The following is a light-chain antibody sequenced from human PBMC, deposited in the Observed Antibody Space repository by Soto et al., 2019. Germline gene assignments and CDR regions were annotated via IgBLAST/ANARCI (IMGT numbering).Light chain of an antibody. CDR2: DVS. V-gene: IGLV2-14*01. Sequence: QSALTQPASVSGSPGQSITISCTGTSSDVGGYNYVSWYQQHPGKAPKLMIYDVSNRPSGVSNRFSGSKSGSTASLTISGLQAEDEADYYCSSYTSSSTPYVFGTGTKVTV. J-gene: IGLJ1*01. CDR3: SSYTSSSTPYV. CDR1: SSDVGGYNY.